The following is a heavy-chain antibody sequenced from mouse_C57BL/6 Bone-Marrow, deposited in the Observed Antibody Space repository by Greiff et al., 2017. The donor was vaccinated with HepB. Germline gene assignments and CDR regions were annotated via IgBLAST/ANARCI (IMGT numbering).Heavy chain of an antibody. Sequence: EVKVVESGEGLVKPGGSLKLSCAASGFTFSSYAMSWVRQTPEKRLEWVAYISSGGDYIYYADTVKGRFTISRDNARNTLYLQMSSLKSEDTAMYYCTRDRDYVSSRYFDVWGTGTTVTVSS. CDR2: ISSGGDYI. V-gene: IGHV5-9-1*02. D-gene: IGHD1-1*01. J-gene: IGHJ1*03. CDR3: TRDRDYVSSRYFDV. CDR1: GFTFSSYA.